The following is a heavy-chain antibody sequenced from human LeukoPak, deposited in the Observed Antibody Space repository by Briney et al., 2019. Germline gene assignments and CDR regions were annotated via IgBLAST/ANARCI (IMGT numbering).Heavy chain of an antibody. CDR3: GRGRTLPLIYSSSINWFDP. V-gene: IGHV4-4*07. CDR2: IYTSGST. Sequence: SETLSLTCTVSGGSISNYYWSWIRQPAGKGLEWIGRIYTSGSTDYNPSLKSRVTMSVDTSKNQFSLKLSSVTAADTAVYYCGRGRTLPLIYSSSINWFDPGGQGPLVTVSS. J-gene: IGHJ5*02. CDR1: GGSISNYY. D-gene: IGHD6-6*01.